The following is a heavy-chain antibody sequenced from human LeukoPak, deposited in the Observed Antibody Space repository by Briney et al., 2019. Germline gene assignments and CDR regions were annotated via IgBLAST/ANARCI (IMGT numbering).Heavy chain of an antibody. J-gene: IGHJ6*02. CDR2: ISGSGGST. V-gene: IGHV3-23*01. Sequence: PGGSLRLSCAASGFTFSRYAMSWVRQAPGKGLEWVSPISGSGGSTYYADSVRGRFTISRDNYKTTLYLQMNSLRAEDTCVCFCAKRGGYSSLLPLVGYYGMDVWGQGTTVTVSS. D-gene: IGHD3-22*01. CDR1: GFTFSRYA. CDR3: AKRGGYSSLLPLVGYYGMDV.